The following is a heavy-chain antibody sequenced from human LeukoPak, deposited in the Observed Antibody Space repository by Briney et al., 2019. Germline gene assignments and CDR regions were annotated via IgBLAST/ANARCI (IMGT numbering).Heavy chain of an antibody. CDR2: IKSKTDGGTT. V-gene: IGHV3-15*01. D-gene: IGHD3/OR15-3a*01. Sequence: PGGSLRLSCAASGFTFSNAWMSWVRQAPGKGLEWVGRIKSKTDGGTTDYAAPVKGRFTISRDDSKNTLYLQMNSLKTEDTAVYYCTTDALLFAPLDYWGQGTLVTVPS. CDR3: TTDALLFAPLDY. CDR1: GFTFSNAW. J-gene: IGHJ4*02.